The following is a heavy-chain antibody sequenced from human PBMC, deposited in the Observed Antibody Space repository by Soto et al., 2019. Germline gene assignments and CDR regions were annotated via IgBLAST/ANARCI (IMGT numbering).Heavy chain of an antibody. CDR2: IYYSGST. J-gene: IGHJ5*02. CDR3: ARHDSGYSYGYNWFDP. D-gene: IGHD5-18*01. CDR1: GGSISSYY. V-gene: IGHV4-59*08. Sequence: TLSLNCTVSGGSISSYYWSWIRQPPGKGLEWIGYIYYSGSTNYNPSLKSRVTISVDTSKNQFSLKLSSVTAADTAVYYCARHDSGYSYGYNWFDPWGQGTLVTVSS.